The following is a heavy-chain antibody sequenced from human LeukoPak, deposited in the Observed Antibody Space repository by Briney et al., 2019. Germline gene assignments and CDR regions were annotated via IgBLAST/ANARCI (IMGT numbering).Heavy chain of an antibody. Sequence: ASVKASCKASGYTFTGYYTHWVRQAPGQGLEWMGWINPNSGGTNYAQKFQGRVTMTRDTSISTAYMELSRLRSDDTAVYYCASGFWSGYPIGYWGQGTLVTVSS. V-gene: IGHV1-2*02. CDR1: GYTFTGYY. CDR2: INPNSGGT. D-gene: IGHD3-3*01. CDR3: ASGFWSGYPIGY. J-gene: IGHJ4*02.